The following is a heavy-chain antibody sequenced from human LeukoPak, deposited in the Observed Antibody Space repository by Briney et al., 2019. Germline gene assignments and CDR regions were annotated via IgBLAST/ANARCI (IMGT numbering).Heavy chain of an antibody. CDR2: ISWNSGSI. J-gene: IGHJ6*02. CDR3: AKDIDGSGKYGMDV. CDR1: GFTFEDYA. Sequence: PGRSLRLSCAASGFTFEDYAMHWVRQAPGRGLEWVSGISWNSGSIGYADSVKGRFTISRDNAKNSLYLQMNSLRAEDTALYYCAKDIDGSGKYGMDVWGQGTTVTVSS. D-gene: IGHD3-10*01. V-gene: IGHV3-9*01.